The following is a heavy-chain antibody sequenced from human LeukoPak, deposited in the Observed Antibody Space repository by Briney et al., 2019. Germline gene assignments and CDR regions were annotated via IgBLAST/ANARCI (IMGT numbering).Heavy chain of an antibody. CDR3: AKDICSGGSCYSFSDY. CDR1: GFTFSSYA. J-gene: IGHJ4*02. D-gene: IGHD2-15*01. CDR2: ISGSGGST. Sequence: TGGSLRLSCTASGFTFSSYAMNWVRQAPGKGLKWVSAISGSGGSTYYADSVKGRFTISRDNSKNTLYLQMNSLRAEDTAVYYCAKDICSGGSCYSFSDYWGQGTLVTVSS. V-gene: IGHV3-23*01.